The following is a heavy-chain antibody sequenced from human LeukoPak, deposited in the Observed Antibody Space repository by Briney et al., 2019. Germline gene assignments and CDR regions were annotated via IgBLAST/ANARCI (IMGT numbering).Heavy chain of an antibody. D-gene: IGHD6-19*01. CDR2: IIPIFGTA. Sequence: ASVKVSCKASVGTFSSYAISWVRQAPGQGVEWMGRIIPIFGTANYAQKFQGRVTITTDESTSTAYMELSSLRSEDTAVYYCASARYSSGWYLEYFQHWGQGTLVTVSS. CDR3: ASARYSSGWYLEYFQH. V-gene: IGHV1-69*05. J-gene: IGHJ1*01. CDR1: VGTFSSYA.